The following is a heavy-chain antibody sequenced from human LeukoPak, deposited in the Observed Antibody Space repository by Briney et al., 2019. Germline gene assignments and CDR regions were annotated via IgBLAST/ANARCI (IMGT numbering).Heavy chain of an antibody. D-gene: IGHD3-3*02. V-gene: IGHV4-59*02. CDR2: IHDSGSA. Sequence: SETLSPTCTVSGASVSAYYWTWIRQPPGKRLEWLGYIHDSGSANYNPSLNSRLTMSLDASKNQFSLKLSSVSAADTAVYYCVQVRLAGLFDPWGQGTLVTVSS. J-gene: IGHJ5*02. CDR3: VQVRLAGLFDP. CDR1: GASVSAYY.